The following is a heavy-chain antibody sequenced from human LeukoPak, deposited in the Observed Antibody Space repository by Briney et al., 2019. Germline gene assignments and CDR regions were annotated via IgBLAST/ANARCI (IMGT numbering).Heavy chain of an antibody. V-gene: IGHV1-2*02. J-gene: IGHJ6*02. Sequence: ASVKVSCKAYGFTFTGYYMHWVRQAPGQGLEWMGWINPNSGGTNYAQKFQGRVTMTRDTSISTAYMELSRLRSDDTAVYYCAKPYYYDSSGYYYYYYYGMDVWGQGTTVTVSS. D-gene: IGHD3-22*01. CDR3: AKPYYYDSSGYYYYYYYGMDV. CDR1: GFTFTGYY. CDR2: INPNSGGT.